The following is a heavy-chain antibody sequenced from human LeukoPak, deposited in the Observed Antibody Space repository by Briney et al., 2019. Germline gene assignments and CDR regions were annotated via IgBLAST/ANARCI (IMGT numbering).Heavy chain of an antibody. CDR1: GFTFTSST. J-gene: IGHJ4*02. Sequence: XKASGFTFTSSTMQWVRQARGQRPEFIGWIVVGSGTTNYAHKFQERATITRDMSTRTAYMELSSLTYEDTAVYYCAACSVASGWCYLDYWGQGTLVTVSS. D-gene: IGHD6-19*01. V-gene: IGHV1-58*02. CDR2: IVVGSGTT. CDR3: AACSVASGWCYLDY.